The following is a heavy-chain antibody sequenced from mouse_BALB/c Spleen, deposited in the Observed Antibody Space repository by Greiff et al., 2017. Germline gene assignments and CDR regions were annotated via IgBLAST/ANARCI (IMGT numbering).Heavy chain of an antibody. CDR3: VRQGYYGYDERKTRYAMDY. CDR2: IRSKSNNYAT. Sequence: EVKLMESGGGLVQPKGSLKLSCAASGFTFNTYAMNWVRQAPGKGLEWVARIRSKSNNYATYYADSVKDRFTISRDDSQSMLYLQMNNLKTEDTAMYYCVRQGYYGYDERKTRYAMDYWGQGTSVTVSS. V-gene: IGHV10-1*02. J-gene: IGHJ4*01. D-gene: IGHD2-2*01. CDR1: GFTFNTYA.